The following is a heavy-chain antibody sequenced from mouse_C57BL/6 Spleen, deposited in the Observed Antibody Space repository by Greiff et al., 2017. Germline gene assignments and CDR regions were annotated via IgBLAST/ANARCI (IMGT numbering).Heavy chain of an antibody. J-gene: IGHJ2*01. V-gene: IGHV1-19*01. CDR2: INPYNGGT. D-gene: IGHD2-4*01. CDR1: GYTFTDYY. Sequence: VQLQQSGPVLVKPGASVKMSCKASGYTFTDYYMNWVKQSHGKSLEWIGVINPYNGGTSYNQKFKGKATLTVDKSSSTAYMELNSLTSEDSAVYYCAMRGDYDGDRGQGTTLTVSS. CDR3: AMRGDYDGD.